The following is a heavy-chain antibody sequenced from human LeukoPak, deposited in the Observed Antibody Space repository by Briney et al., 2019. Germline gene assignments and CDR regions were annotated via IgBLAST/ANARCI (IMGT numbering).Heavy chain of an antibody. Sequence: GGSLRLSCAASGFTVSSNYMSWVRQAPGKGLEWVSVIYSGGSTYYADSVKGRFTISRDNSKTTLCLQMNSLRAEDTAVYYCARDSWGYYDSSFWGQGTLVTVSS. CDR2: IYSGGST. V-gene: IGHV3-66*01. D-gene: IGHD3-22*01. CDR3: ARDSWGYYDSSF. CDR1: GFTVSSNY. J-gene: IGHJ4*02.